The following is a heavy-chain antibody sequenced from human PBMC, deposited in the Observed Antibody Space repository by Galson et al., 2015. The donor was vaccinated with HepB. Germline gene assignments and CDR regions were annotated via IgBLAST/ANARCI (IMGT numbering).Heavy chain of an antibody. D-gene: IGHD2-2*01. J-gene: IGHJ3*02. Sequence: SLRLSCAASGFTFSSYAMSWVRQAPGKGLEWVSAISGSGGSTYYADSVKGRFTISRDNSKNTLYLQMNSLRAEDTAVYYCAKSGPERGWFVVVPAAVTGADAFDIWGQGTMVTVSS. V-gene: IGHV3-23*01. CDR3: AKSGPERGWFVVVPAAVTGADAFDI. CDR2: ISGSGGST. CDR1: GFTFSSYA.